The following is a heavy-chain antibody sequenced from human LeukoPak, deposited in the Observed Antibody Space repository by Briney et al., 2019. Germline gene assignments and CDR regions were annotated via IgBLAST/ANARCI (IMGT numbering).Heavy chain of an antibody. CDR1: GFTFSSYG. D-gene: IGHD2-15*01. CDR3: AKGVVAVDFDY. Sequence: PGGSLRLSCEASGFTFSSYGMQWVRQAPGKGLEWVAFIGYDGNKIYYADSVKGRFTISRDNSKNTLYLQMNSLRAEDTAVYYCAKGVVAVDFDYWGQGTLVTVSS. CDR2: IGYDGNKI. J-gene: IGHJ4*02. V-gene: IGHV3-30*02.